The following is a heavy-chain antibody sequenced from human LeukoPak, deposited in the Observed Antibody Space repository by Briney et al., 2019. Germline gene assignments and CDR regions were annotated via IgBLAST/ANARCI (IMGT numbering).Heavy chain of an antibody. CDR2: MNPNSGNT. CDR3: ATDLRTEVVIAIRLDY. J-gene: IGHJ4*02. V-gene: IGHV1-8*03. Sequence: ASVKASCKASGYTFTSYDINWVRQATGQGLEWMGWMNPNSGNTGYAQKFQGRVTITRNTSISTAYMELSSLRSEDTAVYYCATDLRTEVVIAIRLDYWGQGTLVTVPS. D-gene: IGHD2-21*01. CDR1: GYTFTSYD.